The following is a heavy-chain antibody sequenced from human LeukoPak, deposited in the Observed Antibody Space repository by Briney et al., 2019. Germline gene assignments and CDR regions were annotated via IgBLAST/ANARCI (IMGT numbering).Heavy chain of an antibody. CDR1: GFSVNSNY. CDR3: ARLWYPYYYYGMDV. CDR2: IYSGGST. Sequence: GGSLRLSCAASGFSVNSNYMSWVRQAPGKGLEWVSVIYSGGSTYYADSVKGRFTISRDNSKNTLYLHMNSLRAEDTAVYYCARLWYPYYYYGMDVWGQGTTVTVSS. D-gene: IGHD2-21*01. J-gene: IGHJ6*02. V-gene: IGHV3-66*01.